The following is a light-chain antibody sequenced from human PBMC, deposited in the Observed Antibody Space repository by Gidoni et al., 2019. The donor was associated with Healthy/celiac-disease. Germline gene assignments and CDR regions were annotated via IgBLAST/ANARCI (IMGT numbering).Light chain of an antibody. CDR1: QSVSSN. Sequence: EIVMTQSPATLSVSPGERATLSCRASQSVSSNFAWYQQKPGQAPRLLIYGASTRATGIPARFSGSGSGTEFTLTISSLQSEDFAVYYCQQYNNWPPFTWTFGQGTKVEIK. CDR2: GAS. V-gene: IGKV3-15*01. CDR3: QQYNNWPPFTWT. J-gene: IGKJ1*01.